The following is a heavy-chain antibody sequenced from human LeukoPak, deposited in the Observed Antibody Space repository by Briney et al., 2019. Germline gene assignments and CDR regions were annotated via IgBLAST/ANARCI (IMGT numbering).Heavy chain of an antibody. V-gene: IGHV3-11*01. CDR3: ARDAVYMVRGVIIAFGKFDP. Sequence: PGGSLRLSCAASGFTFSGYYMSWIRQAPGKGLEWVSYISSSGSNIYYADSVKGRFTISRDNAKNSLYLQMNSLRAEDTAVYYCARDAVYMVRGVIIAFGKFDPWGQGTLVTVSS. D-gene: IGHD3-10*01. CDR2: ISSSGSNI. J-gene: IGHJ5*02. CDR1: GFTFSGYY.